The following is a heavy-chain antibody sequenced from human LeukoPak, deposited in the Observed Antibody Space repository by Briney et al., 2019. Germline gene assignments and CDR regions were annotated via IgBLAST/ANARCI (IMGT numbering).Heavy chain of an antibody. CDR1: GFTFRNYW. D-gene: IGHD2-15*01. V-gene: IGHV3-74*01. CDR2: INTDGSST. J-gene: IGHJ6*03. Sequence: GSLSLSCAASGFTFRNYWMHWVRQAPGKGLMWVSRINTDGSSTTYADSVKGRFTISRDNAKNSLYLQMNSLRAEDTAVYYCARGGPPIYYYYYYMDVWGKGTTVTVSS. CDR3: ARGGPPIYYYYYYMDV.